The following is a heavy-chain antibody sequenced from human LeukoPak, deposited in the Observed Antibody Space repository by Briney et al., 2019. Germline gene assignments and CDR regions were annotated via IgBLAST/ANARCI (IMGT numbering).Heavy chain of an antibody. Sequence: GGSLRLSSAASGFTFSDYFMSWIPQAPGKGLEWLSHISGSGTGYYTDSVKGRATISRDNAKNSLYLQMNSLRAEDTAVYYCVGDPRFSENFDYWGQGTLVTVSS. J-gene: IGHJ4*02. D-gene: IGHD3-10*01. V-gene: IGHV3-11*04. CDR2: ISGSGTG. CDR1: GFTFSDYF. CDR3: VGDPRFSENFDY.